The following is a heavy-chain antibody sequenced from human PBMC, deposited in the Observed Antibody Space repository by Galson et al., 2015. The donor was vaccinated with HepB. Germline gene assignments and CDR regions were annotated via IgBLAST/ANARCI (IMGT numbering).Heavy chain of an antibody. D-gene: IGHD4-17*01. J-gene: IGHJ4*02. CDR2: ISYDGSNK. Sequence: SLRLSCAASGFTFSSYAMHWVRQAPGKGLEWVAVISYDGSNKYYADSVKGRFTISRDNSKNTLYLQMNSLRAEDTAVYYCAKGDYGASPPLDYWGQGTLVTVSS. CDR1: GFTFSSYA. V-gene: IGHV3-30-3*01. CDR3: AKGDYGASPPLDY.